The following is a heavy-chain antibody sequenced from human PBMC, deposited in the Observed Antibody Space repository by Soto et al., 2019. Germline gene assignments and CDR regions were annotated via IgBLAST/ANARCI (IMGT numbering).Heavy chain of an antibody. CDR1: GGSISSSSYY. D-gene: IGHD3-3*01. V-gene: IGHV4-39*01. CDR3: ARLLNIVGVVNYGMDV. J-gene: IGHJ6*02. CDR2: IYYSGST. Sequence: PSGTLGLSFTVSGGSISSSSYYWGWIRQPPGKGLEWIGSIYYSGSTYYNPSLKSRVTISVDTSKNQFSLKLSSVTAADTAVYYCARLLNIVGVVNYGMDVSSQG.